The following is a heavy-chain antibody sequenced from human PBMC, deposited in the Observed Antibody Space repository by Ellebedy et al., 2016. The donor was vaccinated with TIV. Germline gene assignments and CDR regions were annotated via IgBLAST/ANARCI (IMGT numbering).Heavy chain of an antibody. D-gene: IGHD3-22*01. CDR3: ARDRDDSSGYLEY. CDR1: GFTFSSYG. CDR2: IWYDGSNK. V-gene: IGHV3-33*01. Sequence: PGGSLRLSCAASGFTFSSYGMHWVRQAPGKGLEWVAVIWYDGSNKYYADSVKGRFTISRDNSKNKLYLQMNSLRAEDTAVYYCARDRDDSSGYLEYWGQGTLVTVSS. J-gene: IGHJ4*02.